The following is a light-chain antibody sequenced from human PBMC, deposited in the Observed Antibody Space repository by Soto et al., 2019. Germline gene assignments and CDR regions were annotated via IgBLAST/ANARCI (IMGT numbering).Light chain of an antibody. J-gene: IGKJ2*01. CDR1: QSVSSD. CDR3: QLYGSSPLYS. Sequence: EIVMTQSPATLSVSPGERATLSCRASQSVSSDLAWYQQKPGQAPRLLIYDASTRATGIPVRFSGSGSGTEFTLTISSLQSEDFAVYHCQLYGSSPLYSFAQGTELEIK. CDR2: DAS. V-gene: IGKV3-15*01.